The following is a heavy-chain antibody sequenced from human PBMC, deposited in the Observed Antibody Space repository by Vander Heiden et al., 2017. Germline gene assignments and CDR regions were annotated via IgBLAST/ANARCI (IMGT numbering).Heavy chain of an antibody. Sequence: HVTLRESGPALLKPTQTLTLPCPFPGFSLSTSGMCVSWVRQPPGKALEWLALIDWDDDKCYSTSLKTRLSISKNTSKNQVVLTMTNMDIVDTATYYCARYCSGGSCDVYGMDVWGQGTTVTVSS. D-gene: IGHD2-15*01. J-gene: IGHJ6*02. CDR3: ARYCSGGSCDVYGMDV. V-gene: IGHV2-70*20. CDR2: IDWDDDK. CDR1: GFSLSTSGMC.